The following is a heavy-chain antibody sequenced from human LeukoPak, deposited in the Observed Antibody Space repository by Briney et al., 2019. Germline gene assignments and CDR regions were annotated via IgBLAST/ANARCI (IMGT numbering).Heavy chain of an antibody. J-gene: IGHJ4*02. CDR2: VSSNGAKT. V-gene: IGHV3-23*01. CDR3: AKYSGSYYYPPNWDS. Sequence: GGSLRLSCAASGFTFSSYAITWVRQAPGKGLEWVSAVSSNGAKTYYADSVKGRFTLSRDYPKNTLYLQMNSLRAEDTAVYFCAKYSGSYYYPPNWDSWGQGTLVTVSS. CDR1: GFTFSSYA. D-gene: IGHD1-26*01.